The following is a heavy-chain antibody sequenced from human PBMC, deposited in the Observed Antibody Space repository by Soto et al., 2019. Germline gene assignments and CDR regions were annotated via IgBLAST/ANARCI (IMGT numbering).Heavy chain of an antibody. J-gene: IGHJ6*02. CDR2: IIPMFGTP. Sequence: SVKVSCKASGGTFSNYATSWVRQAPGQGLEWMGGIIPMFGTPNYAQKFQGRLTITADESTSTAYMELNSLTSEDTAVYYCARKDSLVETVVIADYYGLDVWGQGTTVTVSS. V-gene: IGHV1-69*13. CDR1: GGTFSNYA. CDR3: ARKDSLVETVVIADYYGLDV. D-gene: IGHD2-2*01.